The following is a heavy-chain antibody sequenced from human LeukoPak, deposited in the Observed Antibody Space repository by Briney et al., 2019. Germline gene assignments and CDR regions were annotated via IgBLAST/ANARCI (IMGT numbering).Heavy chain of an antibody. Sequence: PGGSLRLSCAASGFTLTDAWVTWVRQAPGKGLEWVSYISTSGNTIYYAESVKGRFTISRDNAKNSLFLQMNSLRAEDTAVYYCARVDSLGPNWFDSWGQGTLVTVSS. CDR2: ISTSGNTI. CDR3: ARVDSLGPNWFDS. J-gene: IGHJ5*01. D-gene: IGHD2-2*03. CDR1: GFTLTDAW. V-gene: IGHV3-11*04.